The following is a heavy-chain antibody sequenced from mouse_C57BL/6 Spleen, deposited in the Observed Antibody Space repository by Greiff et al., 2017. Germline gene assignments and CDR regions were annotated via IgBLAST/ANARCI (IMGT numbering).Heavy chain of an antibody. Sequence: VQLKESGPELVKPGASVKISCKASGYSFTDYNMNWVKQSNGKSLEWIGVINPNYGTTSYNQKFKGKATLTVDQSSSTAYMQLNSLTSEDSAVYYCARGGSGSSADYDAMDYWGQGTSVTVSS. V-gene: IGHV1-39*01. J-gene: IGHJ4*01. CDR1: GYSFTDYN. CDR2: INPNYGTT. D-gene: IGHD1-1*01. CDR3: ARGGSGSSADYDAMDY.